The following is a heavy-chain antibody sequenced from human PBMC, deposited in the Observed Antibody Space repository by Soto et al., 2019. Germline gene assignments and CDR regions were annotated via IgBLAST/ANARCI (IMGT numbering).Heavy chain of an antibody. D-gene: IGHD5-12*01. CDR3: ARDSSGPSGYVFDY. V-gene: IGHV4-31*03. J-gene: IGHJ4*02. CDR2: IYYSGST. Sequence: QVQLQESGPGLVKPSQTLSLTCTVSGGSISSGGYYWSWIRQHPGKGLEWIGYIYYSGSTYYNPSLKSRVTISVYTSKNQFSLNLSSVTAADTAVYYCARDSSGPSGYVFDYWGQGTLVTVSS. CDR1: GGSISSGGYY.